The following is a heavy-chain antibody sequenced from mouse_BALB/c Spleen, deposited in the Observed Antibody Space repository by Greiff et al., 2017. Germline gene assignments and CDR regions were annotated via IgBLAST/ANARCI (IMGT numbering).Heavy chain of an antibody. Sequence: EVKVVESGGGLVKPGGSLKLSCAASGFTFSSYAMSWVRQTPEKRLEWVASISSGGSTYYPDSVKGRFTISRDNARNILYLQMSSLRSEDTAMYYCAKFITTATFAYWGQGTLVTVSA. CDR3: AKFITTATFAY. V-gene: IGHV5-6-5*01. D-gene: IGHD1-2*01. CDR1: GFTFSSYA. J-gene: IGHJ3*01. CDR2: ISSGGST.